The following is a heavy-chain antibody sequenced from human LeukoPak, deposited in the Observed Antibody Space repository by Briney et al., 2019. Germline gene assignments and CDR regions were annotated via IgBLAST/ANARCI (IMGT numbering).Heavy chain of an antibody. CDR2: TYYRSKWYY. CDR1: GDSVSSNNGA. Sequence: SQTLSLTCAISGDSVSSNNGAWNWIRQSPSRGLEWLGRTYYRSKWYYDYAESVKGRMSINPDTSKNQFSLQVNSVTPDDTAVYYCARDEGNTGWYTFDYWGQGTPVTVSS. V-gene: IGHV6-1*01. CDR3: ARDEGNTGWYTFDY. D-gene: IGHD6-19*01. J-gene: IGHJ4*02.